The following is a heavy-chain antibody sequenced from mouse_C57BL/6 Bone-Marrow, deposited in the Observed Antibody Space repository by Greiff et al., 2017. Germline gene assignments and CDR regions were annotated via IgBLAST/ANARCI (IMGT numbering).Heavy chain of an antibody. J-gene: IGHJ1*03. V-gene: IGHV1-58*01. D-gene: IGHD1-1*01. CDR1: GYTFTSYG. CDR3: ARCASLVVARSYWYFDV. Sequence: EVQLVESGAELVRPGSSVKMSCKTSGYTFTSYGINWVKQRPGQGLEWIGYLYIGNGYTEYNEKFKGKATLTSDTSSSTAYMQLSSLTSEDSASYFCARCASLVVARSYWYFDVWGTGTTVTVSS. CDR2: LYIGNGYT.